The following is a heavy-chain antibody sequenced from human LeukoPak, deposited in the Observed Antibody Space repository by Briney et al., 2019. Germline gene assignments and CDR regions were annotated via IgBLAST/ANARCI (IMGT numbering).Heavy chain of an antibody. V-gene: IGHV3-30*04. Sequence: GRSLRLSCAASGFTFSNYAMHRVRQAPGKGLEWVAVISYDGSNKYYADSVKGRFTISRDNSKNTLYLQMNSLRAEDTAVYYCARDSYGSGVFAFDIWGQGTMVTVSS. CDR1: GFTFSNYA. CDR2: ISYDGSNK. CDR3: ARDSYGSGVFAFDI. J-gene: IGHJ3*02. D-gene: IGHD3-10*01.